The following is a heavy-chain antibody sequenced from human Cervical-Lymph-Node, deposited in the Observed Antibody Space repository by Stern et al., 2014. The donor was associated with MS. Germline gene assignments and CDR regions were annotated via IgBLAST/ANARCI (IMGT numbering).Heavy chain of an antibody. CDR3: VKDIALKGYSYGYGYCYFDH. D-gene: IGHD5-18*01. J-gene: IGHJ4*02. CDR2: ISWDSADI. V-gene: IGHV3-9*01. Sequence: EVQLVESGGGLIQPGWSLRLSCAASGFTFDDHAMHWVRQLPGKGLEWVSGISWDSADIGYADSVKGRFTISRDNAKNSLYLQMDSLRAEDTALYYCVKDIALKGYSYGYGYCYFDHWGQGTLVTVSS. CDR1: GFTFDDHA.